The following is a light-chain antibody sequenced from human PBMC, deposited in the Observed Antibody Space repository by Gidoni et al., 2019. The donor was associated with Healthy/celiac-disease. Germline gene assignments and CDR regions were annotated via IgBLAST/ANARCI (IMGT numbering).Light chain of an antibody. Sequence: PLSGSPGERATLTCRASQSVSSNLAWYQQKPGQAPRLLIYGASTRATGIPARFSGSGSGTEFTLTISSLQSEDFAVYYCQQYNNWPYTFGQGTKLEIK. J-gene: IGKJ2*01. CDR2: GAS. CDR1: QSVSSN. CDR3: QQYNNWPYT. V-gene: IGKV3-15*01.